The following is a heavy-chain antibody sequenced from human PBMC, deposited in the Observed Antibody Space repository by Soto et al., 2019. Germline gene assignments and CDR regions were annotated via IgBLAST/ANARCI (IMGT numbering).Heavy chain of an antibody. CDR3: ARDVGRYDTSGYHYYFDY. D-gene: IGHD3-22*01. V-gene: IGHV4-30-4*01. Sequence: SETLSLTCTASGGSISGDYYWKWIHQAPGEGLGCIGCVEPTVSVYHIPSLKIRCAISVDTHTNLSSLKLSSVTAADTAVYYCARDVGRYDTSGYHYYFDYWGQGTLVTAPS. CDR2: VEPTVSV. CDR1: GGSISGDYY. J-gene: IGHJ4*02.